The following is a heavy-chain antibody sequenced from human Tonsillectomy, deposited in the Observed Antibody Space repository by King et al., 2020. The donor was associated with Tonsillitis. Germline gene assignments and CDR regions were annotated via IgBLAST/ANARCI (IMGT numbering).Heavy chain of an antibody. CDR2: LHCDDEI. V-gene: IGHV2-70*01. J-gene: IGHJ4*02. CDR1: GFSLSNSGVC. D-gene: IGHD3-3*01. CDR3: ARTLPYYDFWSGYYFDY. Sequence: TLKESGPALVKPTQTLTLTCTFSGFSLSNSGVCVRCILQPPGKALDGSVVLHCDDEIYYRASLSTRLVISKDTSKNQGVLTMTNMDPVDTATYYCARTLPYYDFWSGYYFDYWGQGTLVTVSS.